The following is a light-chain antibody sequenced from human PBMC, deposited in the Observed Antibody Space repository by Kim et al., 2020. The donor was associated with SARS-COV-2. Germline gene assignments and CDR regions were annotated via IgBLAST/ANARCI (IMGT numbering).Light chain of an antibody. V-gene: IGKV1-5*03. Sequence: DIQMTQSPSTLSASVGDRVTITCRASQSISSWLAWYQQKPGKAPKLLIYKASSLESGVPSRFSGSGSGTEFTLTISSLQPDDFATYYCQQYNGYSRPMYTFGQGTKLEI. CDR2: KAS. CDR3: QQYNGYSRPMYT. CDR1: QSISSW. J-gene: IGKJ2*01.